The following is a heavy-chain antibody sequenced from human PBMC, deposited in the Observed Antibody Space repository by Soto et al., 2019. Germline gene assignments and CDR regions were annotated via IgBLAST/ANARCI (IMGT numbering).Heavy chain of an antibody. Sequence: EVQLLESGGGLVQPGGSLRLSCAASGFTFSSYAMSWVRQAPGKGLELVSAISGSGGSTYYADSVKGRFTISRDNSKNTLYLQMNSLRAEDTAVYYCATARGGVSSSSARQNWGQGPLVTVSS. CDR2: ISGSGGST. D-gene: IGHD6-13*01. CDR3: ATARGGVSSSSARQN. CDR1: GFTFSSYA. V-gene: IGHV3-23*01. J-gene: IGHJ4*02.